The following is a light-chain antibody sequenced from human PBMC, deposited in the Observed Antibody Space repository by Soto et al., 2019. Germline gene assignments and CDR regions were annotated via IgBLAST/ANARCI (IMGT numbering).Light chain of an antibody. J-gene: IGKJ1*01. V-gene: IGKV3-15*01. CDR2: GAS. CDR3: QQYNKWPRT. CDR1: QSISRS. Sequence: EIVLTQSPAILSVSPGGRAILSCRASQSISRSLAWYQQKPGQAPRLLIYGASTRATGIPARFSGSGSGTEFTLTISSLQSEDFAVYYCQQYNKWPRTFGQGTKVDIK.